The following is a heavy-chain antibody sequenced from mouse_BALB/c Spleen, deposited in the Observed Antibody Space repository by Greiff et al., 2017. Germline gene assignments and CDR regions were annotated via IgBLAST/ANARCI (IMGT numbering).Heavy chain of an antibody. D-gene: IGHD2-1*01. Sequence: EVKLVESGGGLVKPGGSLKLSCAASGFTFTSYTMSWVRQTPEKRLEWVAYISNGGGSTYYPDTVKGRFTITRDNAKNTLYLQMSSLKSEDTAMYYCAGRGGNYVDYAMDYWGQGTSVTVSS. J-gene: IGHJ4*01. CDR1: GFTFTSYT. CDR2: ISNGGGST. V-gene: IGHV5-12-2*01. CDR3: AGRGGNYVDYAMDY.